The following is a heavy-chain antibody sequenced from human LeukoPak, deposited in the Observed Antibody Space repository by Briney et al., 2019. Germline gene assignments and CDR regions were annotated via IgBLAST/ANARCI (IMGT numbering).Heavy chain of an antibody. CDR1: GFTFSTYS. CDR2: ISSSGSTI. Sequence: GGSLRLSCAASGFTFSTYSMNWVRQAPGKGLEWVSYISSSGSTIYYADSVKGRFTISRDNAKNSLYLQMNSLRAEDTAVYYCARDQRPLHSSGLFGFDYWGQGTLVTVSS. CDR3: ARDQRPLHSSGLFGFDY. J-gene: IGHJ4*02. D-gene: IGHD6-19*01. V-gene: IGHV3-48*04.